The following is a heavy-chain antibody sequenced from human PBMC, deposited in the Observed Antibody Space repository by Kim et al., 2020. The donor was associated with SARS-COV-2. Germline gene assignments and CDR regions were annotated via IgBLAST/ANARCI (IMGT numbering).Heavy chain of an antibody. J-gene: IGHJ5*02. Sequence: SEALSLTCTVSGGSISSGGYYWSWIRQHPGKGLEWIGYIYYSGSTYYNPSLKSRVTISVDTSKNQFSLKLSSVTAADTAVYYCAREHIVVVTAILSGGWFDPWGQGSLVTVSS. CDR2: IYYSGST. D-gene: IGHD2-21*02. V-gene: IGHV4-31*03. CDR3: AREHIVVVTAILSGGWFDP. CDR1: GGSISSGGYY.